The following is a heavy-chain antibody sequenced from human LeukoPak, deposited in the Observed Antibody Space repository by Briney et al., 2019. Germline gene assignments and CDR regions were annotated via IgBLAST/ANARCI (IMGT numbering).Heavy chain of an antibody. CDR3: AATGRETDAFDI. Sequence: AASMKVSCKASGFTFRTSAMQWVRQARGQRLECIGWIAVGSGNTKYAQKFQERVSITRDMSTSTAYMELSSLGSEDTAVYYCAATGRETDAFDIWGQGTMVTVSS. D-gene: IGHD1-1*01. CDR1: GFTFRTSA. CDR2: IAVGSGNT. V-gene: IGHV1-58*02. J-gene: IGHJ3*02.